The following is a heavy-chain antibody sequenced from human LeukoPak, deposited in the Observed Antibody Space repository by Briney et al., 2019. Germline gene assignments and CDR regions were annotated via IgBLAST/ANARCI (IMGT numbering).Heavy chain of an antibody. J-gene: IGHJ4*02. CDR1: GFTFSSYS. V-gene: IGHV3-9*01. CDR3: AKALRYGSGSLYRTNFDY. D-gene: IGHD3-10*01. CDR2: ISWNSGSI. Sequence: PGGSLRLSCAASGFTFSSYSMNWVRQAPGKGLEWVSGISWNSGSIGYADSVKGRFTISRDNAKNSLYLQMNSLRAEDTALYYCAKALRYGSGSLYRTNFDYWGQGTLVTVSS.